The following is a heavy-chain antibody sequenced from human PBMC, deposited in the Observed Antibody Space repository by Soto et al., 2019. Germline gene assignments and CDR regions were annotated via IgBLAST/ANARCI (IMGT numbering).Heavy chain of an antibody. Sequence: QVQLVESGGGVVQPGRSLRLSCAASGFTFSSYGMHWVRQAPGKGLEWVAVISYDGSNKYYADSVKGRFTISRDNSKNTLYLQMNSLRAEDTAVYYCAKDNRDGYNYGHLDYWGQGTLVTVSS. V-gene: IGHV3-30*18. CDR3: AKDNRDGYNYGHLDY. J-gene: IGHJ4*02. D-gene: IGHD5-12*01. CDR2: ISYDGSNK. CDR1: GFTFSSYG.